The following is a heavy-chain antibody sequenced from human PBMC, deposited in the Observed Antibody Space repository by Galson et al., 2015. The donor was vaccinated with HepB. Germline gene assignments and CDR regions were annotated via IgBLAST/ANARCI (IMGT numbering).Heavy chain of an antibody. CDR3: ARDFEFGYSGYDFDY. V-gene: IGHV3-11*05. Sequence: SLRLSCAASGFTFSSYAMSWVRQAPGKGLEWVSYISSSSSYTNYADSVKGRFTISRDNAKNSLYLQMNSLRAEDTAVYYCARDFEFGYSGYDFDYWGQGTLVTVSS. J-gene: IGHJ4*02. CDR1: GFTFSSYA. D-gene: IGHD5-12*01. CDR2: ISSSSSYT.